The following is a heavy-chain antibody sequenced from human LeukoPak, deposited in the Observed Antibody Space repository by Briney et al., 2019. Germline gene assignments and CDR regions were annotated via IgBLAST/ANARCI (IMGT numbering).Heavy chain of an antibody. CDR2: ISYDGSNK. CDR1: GFTFSSYG. V-gene: IGHV3-30*03. J-gene: IGHJ6*03. CDR3: ARDHGDYYDSSDLNYYYYYMDV. Sequence: GSLRLSCAASGFTFSSYGMHWVRQAPGKGLEWVAVISYDGSNKYYADSVKGRFTISRDNSKNTLYLQMGSLRAEDMAVYYCARDHGDYYDSSDLNYYYYYMDVWGKGTTVTVSS. D-gene: IGHD3-22*01.